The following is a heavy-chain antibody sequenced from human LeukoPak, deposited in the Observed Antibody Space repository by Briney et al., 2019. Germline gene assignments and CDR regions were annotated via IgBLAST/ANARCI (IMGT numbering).Heavy chain of an antibody. V-gene: IGHV3-48*03. CDR1: GFTFSSYE. J-gene: IGHJ5*02. D-gene: IGHD2-15*01. CDR3: ARGGELGYCSGGSCYPDWFDP. Sequence: PGGSLRLSCAASGFTFSSYEMNWVRQAPGKGLEWVSYISSSGSTIYYADSVKGRFTISRDNAKNSLYLQMNSLRAEDTALYYCARGGELGYCSGGSCYPDWFDPWGQGTLVTVSS. CDR2: ISSSGSTI.